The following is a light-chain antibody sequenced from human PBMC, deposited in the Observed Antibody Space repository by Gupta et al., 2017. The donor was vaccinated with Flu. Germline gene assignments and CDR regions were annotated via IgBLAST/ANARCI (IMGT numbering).Light chain of an antibody. Sequence: ASESISTYLAWYQQKPGKVPKLLLYGTSTLQSGVPSRFIFSGCVTDITLTIGFLQPEDVANYNCQKYDNASQPFDAGTQLEIK. V-gene: IGKV1-27*01. CDR3: QKYDNASQP. J-gene: IGKJ1*01. CDR1: ESISTY. CDR2: GTS.